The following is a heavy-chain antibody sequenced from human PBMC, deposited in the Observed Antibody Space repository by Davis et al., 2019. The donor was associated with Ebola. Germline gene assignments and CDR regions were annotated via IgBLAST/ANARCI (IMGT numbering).Heavy chain of an antibody. CDR3: AKDSSYYGWGYYFDY. D-gene: IGHD3-10*01. Sequence: SVKVSCKASGGTFSSYTISWVRQAPGQGLEWMGRIIPIFGIANYAQKFQGRVTITADKSTSTAYMELSSLRSEDTAVYYCAKDSSYYGWGYYFDYWGQGTLVTVSS. CDR2: IIPIFGIA. V-gene: IGHV1-69*02. CDR1: GGTFSSYT. J-gene: IGHJ4*02.